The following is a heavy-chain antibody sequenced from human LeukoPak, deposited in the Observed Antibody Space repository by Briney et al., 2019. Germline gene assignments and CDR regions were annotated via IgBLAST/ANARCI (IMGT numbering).Heavy chain of an antibody. CDR1: GGSVRSGSYY. CDR2: IYYSVST. D-gene: IGHD3-10*01. CDR3: ARGSGSGSYYPDY. Sequence: SETLSLTCTVSGGSVRSGSYYWSWIRQPPGKGLEWIGYIYYSVSTNYNPSLKSRVTISVDTSKSQFSLKLSSVTAADTAVYYCARGSGSGSYYPDYWGQGTLVTVSS. J-gene: IGHJ4*02. V-gene: IGHV4-61*01.